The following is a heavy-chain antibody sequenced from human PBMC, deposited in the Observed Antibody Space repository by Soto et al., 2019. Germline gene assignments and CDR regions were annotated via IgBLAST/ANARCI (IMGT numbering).Heavy chain of an antibody. Sequence: QVQLQQWGAGLLKPSETLSLTCAVYGGSFSGYYWSWIRQPPGKGLEWIGEINHSGSTNYNPSLTSRVTISVDTSKNQFSLKMSSVTAADTAVYYCATGGWGGFDYWGQGTLVTVSS. CDR3: ATGGWGGFDY. D-gene: IGHD3-16*01. V-gene: IGHV4-34*01. CDR2: INHSGST. J-gene: IGHJ4*02. CDR1: GGSFSGYY.